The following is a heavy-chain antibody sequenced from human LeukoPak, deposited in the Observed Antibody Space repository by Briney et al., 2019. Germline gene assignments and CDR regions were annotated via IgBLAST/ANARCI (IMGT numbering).Heavy chain of an antibody. CDR3: AKDPSNYGSGFMDG. D-gene: IGHD3-10*01. J-gene: IGHJ6*03. CDR1: RFTFRSFG. Sequence: GGSLRLSCAASRFTFRSFGIHWVRQAPGKGLEWVAFIRDDGSNKYYADSVKGRFTITSDNSKNTLFLQMNSLSGGATAAYYCAKDPSNYGSGFMDGWVKATTLTV. V-gene: IGHV3-30*02. CDR2: IRDDGSNK.